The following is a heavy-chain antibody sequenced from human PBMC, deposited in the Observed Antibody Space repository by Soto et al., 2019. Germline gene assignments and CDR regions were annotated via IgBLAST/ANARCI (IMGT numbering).Heavy chain of an antibody. CDR1: GFTFSSYA. J-gene: IGHJ6*03. V-gene: IGHV3-23*01. Sequence: GGSLRLSCAASGFTFSSYAMSWVRQAPGKGLEWVSAISGSGGSTYYADSVKGRFTISRDNSKNTLYLQMNSLRAEDTAVYYCAKDEEYQLLKGDYYYYYMDVWGKGTTVTVSS. D-gene: IGHD2-2*01. CDR3: AKDEEYQLLKGDYYYYYMDV. CDR2: ISGSGGST.